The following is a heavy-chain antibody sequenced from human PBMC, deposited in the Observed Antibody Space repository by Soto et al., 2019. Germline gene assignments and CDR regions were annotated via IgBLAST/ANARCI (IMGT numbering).Heavy chain of an antibody. CDR2: ISGYIHNT. J-gene: IGHJ4*02. CDR3: ARGKVGGDSKY. V-gene: IGHV1-18*01. CDR1: GYTFSNYG. D-gene: IGHD2-21*02. Sequence: QVQLVQSGAEVKKPGASVKVSCKASGYTFSNYGINWVRQAPGQGLEWMGWISGYIHNTKYAQKVQGRVTMTTDTSTSTAYMELRSLRSDDTAVYYCARGKVGGDSKYWGKGTLVTVSS.